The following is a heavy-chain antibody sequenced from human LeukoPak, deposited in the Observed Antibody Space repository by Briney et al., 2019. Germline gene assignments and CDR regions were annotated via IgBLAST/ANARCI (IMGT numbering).Heavy chain of an antibody. CDR3: ARGVGPDAHKKAGGLFDY. Sequence: ASVKVSCKASGYTFTGDYMHWVRQAPGQGLEWMGWINPNSGGTNYAQKFQGRVTMTRDTSISTAYMELSRLRSDDTAVYYCARGVGPDAHKKAGGLFDYWGQGTLVTVSS. CDR1: GYTFTGDY. CDR2: INPNSGGT. V-gene: IGHV1-2*02. J-gene: IGHJ4*02. D-gene: IGHD2-15*01.